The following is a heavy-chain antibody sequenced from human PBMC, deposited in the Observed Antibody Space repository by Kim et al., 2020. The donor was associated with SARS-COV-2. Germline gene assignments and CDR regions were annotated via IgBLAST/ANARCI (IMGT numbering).Heavy chain of an antibody. J-gene: IGHJ3*02. D-gene: IGHD5-18*01. CDR3: ARVFGYGYSYYAFDI. V-gene: IGHV4-34*01. Sequence: PSLKSRVTISVDTSKNQFSLKLSSVTAADTAVYYCARVFGYGYSYYAFDIWGQGTMVTVSS.